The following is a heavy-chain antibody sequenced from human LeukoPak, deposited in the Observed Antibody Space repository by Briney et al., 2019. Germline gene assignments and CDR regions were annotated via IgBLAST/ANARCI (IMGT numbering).Heavy chain of an antibody. CDR3: AKDKPAYSSSWYFDY. CDR1: GFTFSSYS. Sequence: GGSLRLSCAASGFTFSSYSMHWVRQAPGKGLEWVAFIRYGGSNKYYADSVKGRFTISRDNSKNTLYLQMNSLRAEDTAVYYRAKDKPAYSSSWYFDYWGQGTLVTVSS. D-gene: IGHD6-13*01. V-gene: IGHV3-30*02. J-gene: IGHJ4*02. CDR2: IRYGGSNK.